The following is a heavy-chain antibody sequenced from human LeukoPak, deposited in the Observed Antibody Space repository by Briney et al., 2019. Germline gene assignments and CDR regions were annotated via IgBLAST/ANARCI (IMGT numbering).Heavy chain of an antibody. D-gene: IGHD5-12*01. Sequence: PSETLSLTCTVSGYSISSGYYWGWIRQPPGKGLEWIGSIYHSGSTHYNPSLKSRVTISVDASKNQFSLKLSSVTAADTAVYYCARALYSGYDAPLNLDYWGQGTLVTVSS. V-gene: IGHV4-38-2*02. J-gene: IGHJ4*02. CDR1: GYSISSGYY. CDR2: IYHSGST. CDR3: ARALYSGYDAPLNLDY.